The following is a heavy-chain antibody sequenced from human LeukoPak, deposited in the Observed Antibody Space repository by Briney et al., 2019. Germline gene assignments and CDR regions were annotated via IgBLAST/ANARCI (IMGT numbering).Heavy chain of an antibody. CDR3: ARTYYYGSGKLHGGLLFDY. Sequence: KPGESLKISCKASGYSFTSYWTGWVRQMPGKGLEWMGIIYPGDSDTRYSPSFQGQVTISADKSISTAYLQWSSLKASDTAMYYCARTYYYGSGKLHGGLLFDYWGQGTLVTVSS. J-gene: IGHJ4*02. CDR1: GYSFTSYW. V-gene: IGHV5-51*01. D-gene: IGHD3-10*01. CDR2: IYPGDSDT.